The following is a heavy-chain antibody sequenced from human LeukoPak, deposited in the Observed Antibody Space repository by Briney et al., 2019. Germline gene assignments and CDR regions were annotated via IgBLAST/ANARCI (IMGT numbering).Heavy chain of an antibody. CDR2: IWYEGSNK. CDR1: GFTLSSYC. D-gene: IGHD6-19*01. CDR3: AKDTGQCPVRTFDY. J-gene: IGHJ4*02. V-gene: IGHV3-33*03. Sequence: PGGSLTLSCAASGFTLSSYCMHWVRPAPGKGLAWVGVIWYEGSNKYYADTVKGRFTISRDKSKNTLYLQMSSLRAEDTAVYYCAKDTGQCPVRTFDYWGQGTLVTVSS.